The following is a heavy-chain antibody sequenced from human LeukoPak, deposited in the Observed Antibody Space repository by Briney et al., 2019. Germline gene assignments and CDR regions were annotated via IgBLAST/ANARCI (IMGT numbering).Heavy chain of an antibody. CDR3: AKDEGVGATEPGFDY. CDR1: GGSISSGGYY. D-gene: IGHD1-26*01. J-gene: IGHJ4*02. Sequence: ETLSLTCTVSGGSISSGGYYWSWIRQPPGKGLEWVSAISGSGGSTYYADSVKGRFTISRDNSKNTLYLQMNSLRAEDTAVYYCAKDEGVGATEPGFDYWGQGTLVTVSS. V-gene: IGHV3-23*01. CDR2: ISGSGGST.